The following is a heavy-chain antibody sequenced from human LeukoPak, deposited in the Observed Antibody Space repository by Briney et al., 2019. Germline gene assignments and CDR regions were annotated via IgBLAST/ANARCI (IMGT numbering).Heavy chain of an antibody. Sequence: AGGSLRLSCAASGFTFSSYAMHWVRQAPGKGLEWVAVISYDGSNKYYADSVKGRFTISRDNPKNTLYVQMNSLGAEDTAVYYCARGRGADYGGNSGYFDYWGQGTLVTVSS. CDR1: GFTFSSYA. CDR2: ISYDGSNK. CDR3: ARGRGADYGGNSGYFDY. J-gene: IGHJ4*02. D-gene: IGHD4-23*01. V-gene: IGHV3-30-3*01.